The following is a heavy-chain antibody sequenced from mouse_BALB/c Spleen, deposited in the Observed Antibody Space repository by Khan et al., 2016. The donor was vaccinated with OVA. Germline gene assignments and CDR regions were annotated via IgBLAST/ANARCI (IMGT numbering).Heavy chain of an antibody. CDR1: GYSITSGYG. D-gene: IGHD1-2*01. CDR3: ARTARRKY. V-gene: IGHV3-2*02. CDR2: ISYSGST. Sequence: EVQLQESGPGLVKPSQSLSLTCTVTGYSITSGYGWNWIRQFPGNKLECMGYISYSGSTNYHPSLKSRISITRDTSKNQFVLQLNSVTTEDTATYYCARTARRKYWGQGTTLTVSS. J-gene: IGHJ2*01.